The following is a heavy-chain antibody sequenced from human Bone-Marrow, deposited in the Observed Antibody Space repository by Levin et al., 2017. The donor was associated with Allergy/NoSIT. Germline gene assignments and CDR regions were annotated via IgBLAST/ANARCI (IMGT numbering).Heavy chain of an antibody. CDR1: GYTFTGYY. J-gene: IGHJ4*02. V-gene: IGHV1-2*02. CDR2: INPNSGGT. Sequence: GESLKISCKASGYTFTGYYMHWVRQAPGQGLEWMGWINPNSGGTNYAQKFQGRVTMTRDTSISTAYMELSRLRSDDTAVYYCARRRSSWPDPLDYWGQGTLVTVSS. CDR3: ARRRSSWPDPLDY. D-gene: IGHD6-13*01.